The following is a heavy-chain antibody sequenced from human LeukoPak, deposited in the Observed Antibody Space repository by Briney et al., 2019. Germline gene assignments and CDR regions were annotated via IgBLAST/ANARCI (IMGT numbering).Heavy chain of an antibody. Sequence: SSETLSLTCTVSGGSISSSSYYWGWIRQPPGKGLEWIGSIYYSGSTYYNPSLKSRVTISVDTSKNQFSLKLSSVTAADTAVYYCASRVRPWAYWGQGTLVTVSS. CDR1: GGSISSSSYY. CDR2: IYYSGST. V-gene: IGHV4-39*01. D-gene: IGHD1-1*01. CDR3: ASRVRPWAY. J-gene: IGHJ4*02.